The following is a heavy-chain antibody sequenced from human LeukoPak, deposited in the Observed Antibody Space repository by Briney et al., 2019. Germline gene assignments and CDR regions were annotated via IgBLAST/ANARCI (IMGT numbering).Heavy chain of an antibody. CDR1: GGSISSSSYY. J-gene: IGHJ4*02. Sequence: SETLSLTXTVSGGSISSSSYYWGWIRQPPGEGLEWIGSIYYSGSTYYNPSLKSRVTISVDTSKNQFSLKLSSVTAADTAVYYCARHDHFWSGYYFFDYWGQGTLVTVSS. CDR2: IYYSGST. D-gene: IGHD3-3*02. V-gene: IGHV4-39*01. CDR3: ARHDHFWSGYYFFDY.